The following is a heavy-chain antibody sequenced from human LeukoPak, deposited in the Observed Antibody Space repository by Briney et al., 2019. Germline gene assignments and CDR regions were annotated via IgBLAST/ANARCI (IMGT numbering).Heavy chain of an antibody. CDR3: ATSMPSMADF. J-gene: IGHJ4*02. D-gene: IGHD2/OR15-2a*01. V-gene: IGHV5-51*01. Sequence: GESLKISCKGSGYSFTNYWIGWVRQMPGKGLEWMGIIYPGDSDIRYSPSFQGQVTISADKSIRTAYLQWSSLKASDAAMYYCATSMPSMADFWGQGTLVTASS. CDR2: IYPGDSDI. CDR1: GYSFTNYW.